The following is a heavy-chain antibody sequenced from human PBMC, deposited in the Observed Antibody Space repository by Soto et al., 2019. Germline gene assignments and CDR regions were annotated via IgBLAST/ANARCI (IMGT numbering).Heavy chain of an antibody. V-gene: IGHV1-8*01. CDR1: GYTFSNYD. J-gene: IGHJ1*01. CDR3: ARFEQLVLH. D-gene: IGHD6-13*01. Sequence: QVQLVQSGAEVKKPGASVKVSCKASGYTFSNYDINWVRQATGQGLEWMGWMNPNSGNTGYAQKFQGRVSMTRNNSISTAYMELSSLSSDDTAVYYCARFEQLVLHWGQGTLVTVSS. CDR2: MNPNSGNT.